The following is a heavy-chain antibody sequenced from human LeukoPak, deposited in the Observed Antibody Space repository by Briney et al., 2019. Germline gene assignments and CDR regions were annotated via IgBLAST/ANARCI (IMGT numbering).Heavy chain of an antibody. D-gene: IGHD2-2*02. CDR2: ISGSGGST. CDR1: GFTFSSYA. CDR3: AKWGPAEYCSSTSCYTRGFDY. Sequence: GGSLRLSCAASGFTFSSYAMSWVRQAPGKGLEWVSAISGSGGSTYYADSVKGRFTISRDNSKNTLYLQMNSLRAEDTAVYYCAKWGPAEYCSSTSCYTRGFDYRGQGTLVTVSS. V-gene: IGHV3-23*01. J-gene: IGHJ4*02.